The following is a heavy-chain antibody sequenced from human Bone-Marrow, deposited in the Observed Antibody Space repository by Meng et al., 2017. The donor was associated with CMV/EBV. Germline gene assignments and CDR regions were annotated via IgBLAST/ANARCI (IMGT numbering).Heavy chain of an antibody. CDR2: IYYSGST. D-gene: IGHD2-2*01. CDR1: GGSISSYY. CDR3: ARDNVVVVPAAWYYYGMDV. J-gene: IGHJ6*02. Sequence: SETLSLTCTVSGGSISSYYWSWIRQPPGKGLEWIRYIYYSGSTYYNPSLKSRVTISADTSKNQFSLKLNTVTAADTAVYYCARDNVVVVPAAWYYYGMDVWGQGTTVTASS. V-gene: IGHV4-59*12.